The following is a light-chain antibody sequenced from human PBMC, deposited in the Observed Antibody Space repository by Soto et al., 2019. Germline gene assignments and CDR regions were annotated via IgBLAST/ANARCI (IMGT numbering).Light chain of an antibody. CDR1: QDVGRW. CDR3: QQARSFPVT. V-gene: IGKV1D-12*01. CDR2: ATS. Sequence: DIPMTQSPSSLSASVGDTVTITCRSSQDVGRWLSWYQQKPGKAPKILIFATSSLQSGVPSRFSGSGSGTDFTLTISSLHSEDFATYYCQQARSFPVTFGQGTRLEMK. J-gene: IGKJ5*01.